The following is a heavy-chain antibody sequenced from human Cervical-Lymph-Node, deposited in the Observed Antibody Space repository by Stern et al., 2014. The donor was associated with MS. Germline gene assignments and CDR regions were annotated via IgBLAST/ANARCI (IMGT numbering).Heavy chain of an antibody. CDR1: GGSISSRTYS. CDR2: IYYSGGP. J-gene: IGHJ5*02. Sequence: QVQLQESGPGLVKPSQTLSLTCTVSGGSISSRTYSWSWIRQPAGKGLEWIGHIYYSGGPTNNPSLKSRVTIQIDPSKTQFPLQLSSVTAADTALYYCARDRGVGWFDPWGQGTLVTVSS. V-gene: IGHV4-61*02. D-gene: IGHD1-26*01. CDR3: ARDRGVGWFDP.